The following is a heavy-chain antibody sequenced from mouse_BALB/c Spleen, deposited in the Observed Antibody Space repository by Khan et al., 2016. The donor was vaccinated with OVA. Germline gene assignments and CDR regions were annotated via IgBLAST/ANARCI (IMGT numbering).Heavy chain of an antibody. CDR3: AKFTPDYYSMDY. CDR2: IWGDGST. Sequence: QVQLKQSGPGLVAPSQSLSITCTVSGFSLNSYGVNWVRQPPGKGLEWLGVIWGDGSTNYHSALKSRLIISKDDSKSQVFLKLNSLQTDDTATYYCAKFTPDYYSMDYWGQGTSVTVSS. D-gene: IGHD1-1*01. CDR1: GFSLNSYG. J-gene: IGHJ4*01. V-gene: IGHV2-3*01.